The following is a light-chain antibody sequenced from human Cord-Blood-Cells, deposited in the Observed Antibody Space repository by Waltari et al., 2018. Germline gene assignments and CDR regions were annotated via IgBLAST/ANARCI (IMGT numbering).Light chain of an antibody. J-gene: IGKJ1*01. CDR3: QQYGSSPWT. Sequence: EIVLTQSPGTLSLSPGERATLSCRASQSVSSSYLAWYQQKPGRAPRLLIYGASSRATGIPHRFSGSGSGTDFALTISRLEPEDFAVYYCQQYGSSPWTFGQGTKVEIK. CDR1: QSVSSSY. V-gene: IGKV3-20*01. CDR2: GAS.